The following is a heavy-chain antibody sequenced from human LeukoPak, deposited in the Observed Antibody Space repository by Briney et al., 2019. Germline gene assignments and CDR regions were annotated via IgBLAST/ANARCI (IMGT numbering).Heavy chain of an antibody. CDR1: GFSFSTYS. Sequence: GGSLRLSCAASGFSFSTYSMHWVRQAPGKGLEWVMAISNDGSQEYYADSVKGRFTISRDNSKNTLYLQMNSLRPEDTAVFYCVRELYNYGMDVWGQGTTVTV. CDR2: ISNDGSQE. V-gene: IGHV3-30-3*01. J-gene: IGHJ6*02. CDR3: VRELYNYGMDV.